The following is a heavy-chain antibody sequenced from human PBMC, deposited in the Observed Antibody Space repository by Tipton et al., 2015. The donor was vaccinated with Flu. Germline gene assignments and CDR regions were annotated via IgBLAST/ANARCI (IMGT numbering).Heavy chain of an antibody. D-gene: IGHD6-13*01. CDR1: GGSFSTHY. Sequence: TLSLTCDVYGGSFSTHYWSWIRQAPGKGLEWIGEITHVGNTNYNPSLKSRVTILIDASKNKFSLKVTSVTAADTAVYYCAAGSSWYTENHYHYYGMDVWDQGTTVTVS. V-gene: IGHV4-34*01. CDR3: AAGSSWYTENHYHYYGMDV. CDR2: ITHVGNT. J-gene: IGHJ6*02.